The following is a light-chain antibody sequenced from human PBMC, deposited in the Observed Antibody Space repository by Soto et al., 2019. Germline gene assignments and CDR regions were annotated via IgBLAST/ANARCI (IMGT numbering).Light chain of an antibody. CDR1: QSVGGD. Sequence: EIVLTQAPATLSLSPGERTTLSCRAGQSVGGDLAWYQQKPGQPPRLLIDDASSRATGIPARFSGSGFGTDFAIAISSLEPEDFAVYSCQHRTNWPPYTFGQGTKLEIK. CDR2: DAS. J-gene: IGKJ2*01. V-gene: IGKV3-11*01. CDR3: QHRTNWPPYT.